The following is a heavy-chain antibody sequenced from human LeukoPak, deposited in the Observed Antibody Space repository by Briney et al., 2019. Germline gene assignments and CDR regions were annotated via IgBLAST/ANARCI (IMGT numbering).Heavy chain of an antibody. CDR3: ARGGKGRGFDP. CDR2: IGTDGDT. CDR1: GFTLRNYD. D-gene: IGHD6-25*01. V-gene: IGHV3-13*01. J-gene: IGHJ5*02. Sequence: GWSLRLSCVGSGFTLRNYDMHWVRQATGKGLEWVSSIGTDGDTYYSGSVKGRFTISRESAKNSVYLQMNSLRAGDTAVYYCARGGKGRGFDPWGQGTLVTVSS.